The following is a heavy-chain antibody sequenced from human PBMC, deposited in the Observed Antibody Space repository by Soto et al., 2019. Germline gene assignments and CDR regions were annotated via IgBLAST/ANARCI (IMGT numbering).Heavy chain of an antibody. V-gene: IGHV4-39*01. CDR2: IYYSGST. Sequence: PGKGLEWIGSIYYSGSTYYNPSLKSRVTISVDTSKNQFSLKLSSVTAADTAVYYCARQNYDFWSGYRSLDFDYWGQGTLVTVSS. CDR3: ARQNYDFWSGYRSLDFDY. D-gene: IGHD3-3*01. J-gene: IGHJ4*02.